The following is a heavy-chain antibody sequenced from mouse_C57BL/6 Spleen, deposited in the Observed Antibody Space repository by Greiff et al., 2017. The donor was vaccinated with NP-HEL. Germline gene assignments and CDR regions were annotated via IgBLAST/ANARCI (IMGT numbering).Heavy chain of an antibody. CDR2: IYPGDGDT. V-gene: IGHV1-82*01. CDR1: GYAFSSSW. J-gene: IGHJ2*01. D-gene: IGHD4-1*01. Sequence: VQLQESGPELVKPGASVKISCKASGYAFSSSWMNWVKQRPGKGLEWIGRIYPGDGDTNYKGKFKGKATLTADKSSSTAYMHLSSLTSEDSAVYFCARGGANWDFTFDYGGQGTTLTVSS. CDR3: ARGGANWDFTFDY.